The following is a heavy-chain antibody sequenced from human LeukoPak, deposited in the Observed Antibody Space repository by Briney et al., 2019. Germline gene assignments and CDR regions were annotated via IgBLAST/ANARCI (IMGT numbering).Heavy chain of an antibody. V-gene: IGHV1-46*01. CDR1: GYTFTSYY. Sequence: GASVKVSCKASGYTFTSYYMHWVRQAPGQGLEWMGIINPSGGSTSYAQKFQGRVTITADESTSTAYMELSSLRSEDTAVYYCAILSGSYRDDAFDIWGQGTMVTVSS. J-gene: IGHJ3*02. CDR3: AILSGSYRDDAFDI. D-gene: IGHD3-16*02. CDR2: INPSGGST.